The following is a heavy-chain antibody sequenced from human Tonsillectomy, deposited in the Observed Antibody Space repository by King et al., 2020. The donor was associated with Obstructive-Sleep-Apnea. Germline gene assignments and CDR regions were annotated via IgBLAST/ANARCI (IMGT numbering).Heavy chain of an antibody. Sequence: VQLVEPGGGLVQPGRSLRLSCAASGFIFDDYAMHWVRQAPGKGLEWVSGINWNSANIGYADSVQGRFTISRDNAKNSLHLQMNSLRAEDTALYYCAKDLYGSGSYFPAAFDIWGQGTMVTVSS. CDR2: INWNSANI. D-gene: IGHD3-10*01. CDR3: AKDLYGSGSYFPAAFDI. CDR1: GFIFDDYA. J-gene: IGHJ3*02. V-gene: IGHV3-9*01.